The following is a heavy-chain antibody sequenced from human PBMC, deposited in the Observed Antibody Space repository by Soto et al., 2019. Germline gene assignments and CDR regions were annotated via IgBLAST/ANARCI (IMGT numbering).Heavy chain of an antibody. J-gene: IGHJ5*02. V-gene: IGHV4-39*01. D-gene: IGHD2-15*01. CDR2: IFYSGST. CDR3: ARQCRGVTCPWFVP. Sequence: SETLSLTCTVSSGSISSTIYSWDWIRQPPGKGLEWIGSIFYSGSTYYNPSLKSRVTISVDTSKNQFSLTLTSVTAADTVVYYCARQCRGVTCPWFVPSGQGTLVTVSS. CDR1: SGSISSTIYS.